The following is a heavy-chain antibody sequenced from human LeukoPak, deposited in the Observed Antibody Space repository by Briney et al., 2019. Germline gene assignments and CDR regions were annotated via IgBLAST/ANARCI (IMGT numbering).Heavy chain of an antibody. CDR2: IKQDGREK. CDR1: GFTFSNYW. J-gene: IGHJ2*01. Sequence: GGSLLLSCAASGFTFSNYWMSWVRQAPGKGLEWVANIKQDGREKYYVDSVKGLFTISRDNAKNTLYLQMNGLRAEDTATYYCARDRTVGASYWYFDLWGRGTLVTVSS. V-gene: IGHV3-7*01. CDR3: ARDRTVGASYWYFDL. D-gene: IGHD1-26*01.